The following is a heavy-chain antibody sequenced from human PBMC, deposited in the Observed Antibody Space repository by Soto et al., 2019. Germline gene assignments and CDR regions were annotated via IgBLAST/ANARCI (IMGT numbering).Heavy chain of an antibody. J-gene: IGHJ6*02. CDR2: INPKFGDT. D-gene: IGHD3-10*01. V-gene: IGHV1-2*02. Sequence: QVQLVQSGAEVKEPGDSVRVSCEASGYTFTAYYIHWVRQAPGQGLEWMGWINPKFGDTPYAQDFQGRLSLPRDMSISTVYMDLSRLTSDDTPIYYCARTMDYYYGPGSGNGHGVWGQGTTVNVFS. CDR3: ARTMDYYYGPGSGNGHGV. CDR1: GYTFTAYY.